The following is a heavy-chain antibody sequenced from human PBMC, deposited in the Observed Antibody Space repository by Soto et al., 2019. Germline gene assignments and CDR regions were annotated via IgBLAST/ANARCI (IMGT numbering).Heavy chain of an antibody. Sequence: VGSLRLSCAASGLNFEKCSMNWVRQPPGKGPEWLASISPSSTYIRYADSVKGRFTISRDNARNSLSLQMMNLRADDTAIYYCATDTGDIEVVPATTWGQGTLVTVSS. D-gene: IGHD2-15*01. J-gene: IGHJ4*02. V-gene: IGHV3-21*04. CDR3: ATDTGDIEVVPATT. CDR1: GLNFEKCS. CDR2: ISPSSTYI.